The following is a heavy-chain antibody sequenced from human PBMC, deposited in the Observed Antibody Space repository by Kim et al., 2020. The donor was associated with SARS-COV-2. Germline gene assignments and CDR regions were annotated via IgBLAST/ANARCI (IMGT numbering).Heavy chain of an antibody. V-gene: IGHV3-30*01. Sequence: NNDYEDSGKGRFTISRDNSKNTLYLQMNSLRAEDTAVYDCARNSGSNAFDIWGQGTMVTVSS. D-gene: IGHD3-10*01. J-gene: IGHJ3*02. CDR3: ARNSGSNAFDI. CDR2: NN.